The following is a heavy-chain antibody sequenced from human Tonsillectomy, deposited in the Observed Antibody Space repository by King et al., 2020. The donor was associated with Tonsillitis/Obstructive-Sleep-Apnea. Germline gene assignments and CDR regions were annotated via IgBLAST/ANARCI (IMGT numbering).Heavy chain of an antibody. CDR2: IFSNDEK. J-gene: IGHJ6*03. D-gene: IGHD2-2*01. CDR1: GFSLSNARMG. V-gene: IGHV2-26*01. Sequence: TLQESGPVLVKPTETLTLTCTVSGFSLSNARMGVSWIRQPPGKALDWLAHIFSNDEKSYSTSLNSRLTISKDTSRSQVVLSMTNMDPVDTATYYCARAPSTSYFYYYYMDVWGKGTTVTVSS. CDR3: ARAPSTSYFYYYYMDV.